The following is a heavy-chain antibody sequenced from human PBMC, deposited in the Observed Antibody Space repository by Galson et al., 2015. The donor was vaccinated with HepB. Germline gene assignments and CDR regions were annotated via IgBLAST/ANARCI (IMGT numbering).Heavy chain of an antibody. J-gene: IGHJ2*01. D-gene: IGHD3-3*01. CDR2: AYYSGST. Sequence: ETLSLTCTVSGGSISSSNSYWGWIRQPPGKGLEWIGSAYYSGSTYYNPSLKSRVTISVDTSKNQFSLKLNSVTAADTAVYYCARQYYDFWSGYYNGYWYFDLWGRGTLVTVSS. CDR1: GGSISSSNSY. CDR3: ARQYYDFWSGYYNGYWYFDL. V-gene: IGHV4-39*01.